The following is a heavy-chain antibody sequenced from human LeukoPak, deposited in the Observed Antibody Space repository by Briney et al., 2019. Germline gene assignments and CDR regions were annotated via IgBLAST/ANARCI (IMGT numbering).Heavy chain of an antibody. D-gene: IGHD2-2*01. CDR2: INSAASST. J-gene: IGHJ4*02. V-gene: IGHV3-74*01. CDR1: GFNFSSYR. CDR3: ARGYCSSTNCPKAYYFDY. Sequence: PGRSLRLSCAASGFNFSSYRMHWVRQAPGKGLVWVSRINSAASSTSYADSVKGRFTISRDNAKNTLYLQMNSLRAEDTAVYYCARGYCSSTNCPKAYYFDYWGQGTLVTVSS.